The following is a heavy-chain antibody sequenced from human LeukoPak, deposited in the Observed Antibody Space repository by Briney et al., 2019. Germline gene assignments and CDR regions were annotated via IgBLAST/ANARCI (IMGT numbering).Heavy chain of an antibody. V-gene: IGHV3-30*04. Sequence: GGSLRLSCVASGFTFSSYSMHWVRQAPGKGLEWVAIISSAGGTTYYADSVQGRFTISRDNSKNTLYLQMTSLRAEDTAVYYCARDEGSYGLDYWGQGTLVTVSS. CDR3: ARDEGSYGLDY. J-gene: IGHJ4*02. D-gene: IGHD5-18*01. CDR1: GFTFSSYS. CDR2: ISSAGGTT.